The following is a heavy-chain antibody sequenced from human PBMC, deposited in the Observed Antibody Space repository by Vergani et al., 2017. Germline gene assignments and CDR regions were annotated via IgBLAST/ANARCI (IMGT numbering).Heavy chain of an antibody. V-gene: IGHV3-72*01. CDR3: AREGHPPGVGATTVVSHYYFDY. Sequence: EVQLVESGGGLVQPGGSLRLSCAASGFTFSDHYMDWVRQAPGKGLEWVGRTRNKANSYTTEYAASVKGRFTISRDDSKNSLYLQMNSLKTEDTAVYYCAREGHPPGVGATTVVSHYYFDYWGQGTLVTVSS. D-gene: IGHD1-26*01. CDR2: TRNKANSYTT. CDR1: GFTFSDHY. J-gene: IGHJ4*02.